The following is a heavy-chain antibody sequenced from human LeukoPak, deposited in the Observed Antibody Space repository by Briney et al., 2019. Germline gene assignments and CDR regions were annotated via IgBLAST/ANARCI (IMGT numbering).Heavy chain of an antibody. D-gene: IGHD3-10*01. CDR2: INHSGST. Sequence: TSETLSLTCAVYGGSFSGYYWSWIRQPPGKGLEWIGEINHSGSTNYNPSLKSRVTISVDTSKNQFSLKLSSVTAADTAVYYCARDYRNALDVWGKGTTVTVST. V-gene: IGHV4-34*01. CDR1: GGSFSGYY. J-gene: IGHJ6*04. CDR3: ARDYRNALDV.